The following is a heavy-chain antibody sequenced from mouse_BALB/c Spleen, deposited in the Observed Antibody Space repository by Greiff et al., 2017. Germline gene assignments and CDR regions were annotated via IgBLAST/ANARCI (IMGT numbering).Heavy chain of an antibody. CDR2: IDPSDSET. V-gene: IGHV1-69*02. Sequence: QVQLQQPGAELVKPGAPVKLSCKASGYTFTSYWMNWVKQRPGRGLEWIGRIDPSDSETHYNQKFKDKATLTVDKSSSTAYIQLSSLTSEDSAVYYCARSDGNPMDYWGQGTSVTVSS. CDR1: GYTFTSYW. D-gene: IGHD2-1*01. J-gene: IGHJ4*01. CDR3: ARSDGNPMDY.